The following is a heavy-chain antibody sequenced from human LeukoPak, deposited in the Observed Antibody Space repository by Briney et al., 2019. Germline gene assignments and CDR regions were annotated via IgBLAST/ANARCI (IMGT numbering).Heavy chain of an antibody. CDR1: GGSISSSSYY. CDR2: IYYSGST. CDR3: ARDGNPDVPGWFDP. V-gene: IGHV4-39*07. D-gene: IGHD4-23*01. Sequence: SETLSLTCTVSGGSISSSSYYWGWIRQPPGKGLEWIGSIYYSGSTYYNPSLKSRVTISVDTSKNQFSLKLSSVTAAVTAVYYCARDGNPDVPGWFDPWGQGTLVTVSS. J-gene: IGHJ5*02.